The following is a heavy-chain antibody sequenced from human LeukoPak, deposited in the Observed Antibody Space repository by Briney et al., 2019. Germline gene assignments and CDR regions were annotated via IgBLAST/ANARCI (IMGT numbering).Heavy chain of an antibody. V-gene: IGHV3-23*01. CDR2: IRDGGDAT. CDR1: GFALASFP. D-gene: IGHD6-19*01. J-gene: IGHJ4*02. Sequence: GGSLRLSCGASGFALASFPMSWVRQAPGKGPEWVSNIRDGGDATYYADSVKGRVTISRDKSNNTLYLQMDSLRAEDTAVCDSVKDRRGWYSYFDSWGQGALVTVSS. CDR3: VKDRRGWYSYFDS.